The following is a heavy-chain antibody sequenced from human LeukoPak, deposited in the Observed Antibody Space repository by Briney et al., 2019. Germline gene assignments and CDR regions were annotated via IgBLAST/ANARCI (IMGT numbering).Heavy chain of an antibody. V-gene: IGHV4-59*01. CDR1: GGSISIYY. J-gene: IGHJ3*02. CDR3: ARDFFASSASFVAFDI. D-gene: IGHD2/OR15-2a*01. Sequence: SETLSLTCTVSGGSISIYYWSWIRQPPGKGLEWIGYIYDSGSTNYNPSLKSRVTISLHTSKNQFSLKLNSVTAADTAVYYCARDFFASSASFVAFDIWGPGTMVTVSS. CDR2: IYDSGST.